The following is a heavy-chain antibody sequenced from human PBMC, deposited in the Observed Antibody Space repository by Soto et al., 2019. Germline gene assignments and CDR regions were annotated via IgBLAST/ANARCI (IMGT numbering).Heavy chain of an antibody. Sequence: QVQLVQSGAEVKKPGASVKVSCKASGYTFTGYYMHWVRQAPGQGLEWMGWINPNSGDTNYAQKFQGRVTMTRDTSISTAYMELSRLRSDYTAVYYCAREGGYDILTGYSYYFDYWGQGTLVTVSS. CDR3: AREGGYDILTGYSYYFDY. D-gene: IGHD3-9*01. V-gene: IGHV1-2*02. J-gene: IGHJ4*02. CDR2: INPNSGDT. CDR1: GYTFTGYY.